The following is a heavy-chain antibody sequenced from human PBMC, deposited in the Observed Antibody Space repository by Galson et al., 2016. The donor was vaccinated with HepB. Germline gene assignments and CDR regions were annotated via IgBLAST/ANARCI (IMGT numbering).Heavy chain of an antibody. Sequence: SLRLSCAASGFTFSDFFMSWFRQAPGQGLEWVSYISSSGSAIYNADSVKGRFTVSRDNARNSLYLQMDSLRAEDTAVYFCARSDSDPNYWGRGALVTVSS. J-gene: IGHJ4*02. CDR3: ARSDSDPNY. CDR1: GFTFSDFF. V-gene: IGHV3-11*01. D-gene: IGHD2-21*02. CDR2: ISSSGSAI.